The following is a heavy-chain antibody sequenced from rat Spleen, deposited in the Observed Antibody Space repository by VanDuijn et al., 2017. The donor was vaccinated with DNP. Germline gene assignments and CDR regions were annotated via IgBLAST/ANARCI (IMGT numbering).Heavy chain of an antibody. D-gene: IGHD1-4*01. CDR3: ATHTFTPGITTPFAY. Sequence: EVQLVESGGGLVQPGNSLKLSCAASGFTFSDYAMAWVRQSPKKGLEWVATIIYDGSRTYYRDSVKGRFTISRDTAKSTLYLQMDSLRSEDTATYYCATHTFTPGITTPFAYWGQGTLVTVSS. J-gene: IGHJ3*01. V-gene: IGHV5S10*01. CDR2: IIYDGSRT. CDR1: GFTFSDYA.